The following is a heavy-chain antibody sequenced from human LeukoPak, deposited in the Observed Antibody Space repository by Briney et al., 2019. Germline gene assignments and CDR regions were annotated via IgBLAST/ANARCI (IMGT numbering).Heavy chain of an antibody. CDR3: ARVSLLRYFEFDY. V-gene: IGHV1-46*04. J-gene: IGHJ4*02. CDR2: INPSGGST. CDR1: GYTFTGYY. Sequence: GASVKLSCKASGYTFTGYYMHWVRQAPGQGLEWMGIINPSGGSTSYAQNVQGRVTMTRDMSTSTVYMEMSSLRSEDTAVYYCARVSLLRYFEFDYWGQGTLVTVSS. D-gene: IGHD3-9*01.